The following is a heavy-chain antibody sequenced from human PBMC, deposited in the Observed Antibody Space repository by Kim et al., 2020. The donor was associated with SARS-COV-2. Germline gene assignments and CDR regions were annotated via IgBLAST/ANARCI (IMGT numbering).Heavy chain of an antibody. V-gene: IGHV3-20*01. Sequence: GGSLRLSCAASGFTFDDYGMSWVRQAPGKGLEWVSGINWNGGSTGYADSVKGRFTISRDNAKNSLYLQMNSLRAEDTALYHCARAAGWYGRGGFDYWGQGTLVTVSS. CDR2: INWNGGST. CDR3: ARAAGWYGRGGFDY. D-gene: IGHD6-19*01. CDR1: GFTFDDYG. J-gene: IGHJ4*02.